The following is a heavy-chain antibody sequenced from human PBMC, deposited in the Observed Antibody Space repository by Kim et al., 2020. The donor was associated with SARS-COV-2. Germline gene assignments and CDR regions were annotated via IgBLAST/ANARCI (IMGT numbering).Heavy chain of an antibody. CDR1: GIAFSAYG. D-gene: IGHD3-9*01. CDR2: IGSGGSTI. V-gene: IGHV3-48*01. CDR3: ASLKPDGISDWYGMDL. Sequence: GGSLRLSCAASGIAFSAYGMTWIRQAPGKGLEWFSDIGSGGSTIYYADSVKGRFTISRDNAKSSVYLQMSSLKAEDTAVYYCASLKPDGISDWYGMDLWG. J-gene: IGHJ6*01.